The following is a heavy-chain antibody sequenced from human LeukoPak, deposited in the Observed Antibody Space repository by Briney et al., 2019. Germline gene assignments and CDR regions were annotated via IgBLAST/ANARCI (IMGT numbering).Heavy chain of an antibody. V-gene: IGHV3-21*01. J-gene: IGHJ3*02. D-gene: IGHD2-15*01. CDR1: GFTFSSYT. Sequence: GGSLRLSCAASGFTFSSYTMTWVRQPPGKGLEWVSSISSSSSYIYYADSVRGRFTISRDNAKNSLYLQMNSLRAEDTAVYYCARDTPDSQGAFDIWGQGAMVTVSS. CDR2: ISSSSSYI. CDR3: ARDTPDSQGAFDI.